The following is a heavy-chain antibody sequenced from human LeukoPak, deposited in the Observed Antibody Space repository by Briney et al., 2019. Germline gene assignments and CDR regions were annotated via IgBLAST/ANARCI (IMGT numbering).Heavy chain of an antibody. V-gene: IGHV2-5*02. CDR1: GFSLSNTGVG. Sequence: KKSGPTLVNPTQTLTLTCSFSGFSLSNTGVGVGWIRQPPGKAPEWLALIYSDDNKYYRPSLRNRLTITKDTSKTQVVLTMTDMDPMDTATYYCAHTRLWTTRDFDFWGQGTLVTVSS. D-gene: IGHD1-1*01. CDR3: AHTRLWTTRDFDF. CDR2: IYSDDNK. J-gene: IGHJ4*02.